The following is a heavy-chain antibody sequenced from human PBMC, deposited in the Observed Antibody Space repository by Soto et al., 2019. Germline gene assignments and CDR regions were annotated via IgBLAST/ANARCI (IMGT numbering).Heavy chain of an antibody. CDR3: VSSLDRLRG. CDR2: INIDGSIT. V-gene: IGHV3-74*01. Sequence: PGGSLRLSCAASGFTSGFAFTNYWMHWVRQAPGKGLVWVSRINIDGSITDYADSVKGRFTISRDNPKNTLYLQMNSLRVDDTGVYFCVSSLDRLRGGGQETLVTVSS. J-gene: IGHJ4*02. CDR1: GFAFTNYW. D-gene: IGHD1-1*01.